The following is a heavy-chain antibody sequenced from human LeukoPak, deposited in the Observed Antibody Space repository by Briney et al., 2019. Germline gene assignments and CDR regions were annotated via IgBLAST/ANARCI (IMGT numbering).Heavy chain of an antibody. CDR1: GFTFSSYA. D-gene: IGHD6-19*01. Sequence: QSGGSLRLSCAASGFTFSSYAMHWVRQAPGKGLEYVSAISNNGGSTYYANSVKGRFTISRDNSKNTLYLQMGSLRAEDMAVYYCARGMSSGWDGANDYWGQGTLVTVSS. V-gene: IGHV3-64*01. CDR2: ISNNGGST. J-gene: IGHJ4*02. CDR3: ARGMSSGWDGANDY.